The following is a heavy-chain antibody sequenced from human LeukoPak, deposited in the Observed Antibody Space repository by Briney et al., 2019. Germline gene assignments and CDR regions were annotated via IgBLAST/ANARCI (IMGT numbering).Heavy chain of an antibody. CDR1: GFTFSSYT. D-gene: IGHD6-6*01. J-gene: IGHJ4*02. CDR2: ISSSGGGT. V-gene: IGHV3-23*01. CDR3: AKTSIAARPAYLDY. Sequence: GGSLRLSCAASGFTFSSYTMSWVRQAPGKGLEWVSSISSSGGGTYYADSVKGRFTISRDNAKNTLYLQMNSLRAEDTAVYYCAKTSIAARPAYLDYWGQGTLVTVSS.